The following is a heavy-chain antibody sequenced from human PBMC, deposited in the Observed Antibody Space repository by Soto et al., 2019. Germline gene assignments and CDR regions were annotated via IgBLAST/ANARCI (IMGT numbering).Heavy chain of an antibody. CDR2: IYYSGST. V-gene: IGHV4-31*03. CDR1: GGSISSGGYY. Sequence: SETLSLTCTVSGGSISSGGYYWSWIRQHPGKGLEWIGYIYYSGSTYYNPSLKSRVTISVDTSKNQFSLKLSSVTAADTAVYYCARWNDDYERYFDYWGQGTLVTVSS. D-gene: IGHD4-17*01. CDR3: ARWNDDYERYFDY. J-gene: IGHJ4*02.